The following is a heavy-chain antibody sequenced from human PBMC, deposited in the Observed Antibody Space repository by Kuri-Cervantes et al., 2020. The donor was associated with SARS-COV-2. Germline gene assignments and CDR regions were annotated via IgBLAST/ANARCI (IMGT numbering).Heavy chain of an antibody. CDR2: ISGSGGST. CDR3: ATGECYYGSGTFCLGS. CDR1: GFTFSSYA. J-gene: IGHJ5*02. D-gene: IGHD3-10*01. V-gene: IGHV3-23*01. Sequence: GGSLRLSCAASGFTFSSYAMSWVRQAPGKGLEWVSAISGSGGSTYYADSVKGRFTISRDNSKNTLYLQMNSLRVEDTAVYYCATGECYYGSGTFCLGSWGQGTLVTVSS.